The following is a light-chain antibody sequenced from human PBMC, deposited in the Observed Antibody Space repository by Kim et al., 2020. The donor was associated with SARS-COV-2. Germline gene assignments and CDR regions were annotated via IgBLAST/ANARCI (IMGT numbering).Light chain of an antibody. CDR3: QHYDTSRWT. J-gene: IGKJ1*01. V-gene: IGKV3-20*01. CDR2: SVS. Sequence: LSPGERATLSCRASQSVNSNLGWYQQKPGQAPRLLIYSVSIRATGIPDRFSASGSGTDFILTISRLEPEDLGIYYCQHYDTSRWTFGQGTKVDIK. CDR1: QSVNSN.